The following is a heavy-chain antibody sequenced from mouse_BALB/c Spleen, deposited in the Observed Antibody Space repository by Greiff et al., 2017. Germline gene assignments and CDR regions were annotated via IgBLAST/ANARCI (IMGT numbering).Heavy chain of an antibody. CDR1: GFTFSSYG. D-gene: IGHD1-1*01. CDR3: AREGDYYGSSYWYFDV. Sequence: EVHLVESGGGLVQPGGSLKLSCAASGFTFSSYGMSWVRQTPDKRLELVATINSNGGSTYYPDSVKGRFTISRDNAKNTLYLQMSSLKSEDTAMYYCAREGDYYGSSYWYFDVWGAGTTVTVSS. J-gene: IGHJ1*01. V-gene: IGHV5-6-3*01. CDR2: INSNGGST.